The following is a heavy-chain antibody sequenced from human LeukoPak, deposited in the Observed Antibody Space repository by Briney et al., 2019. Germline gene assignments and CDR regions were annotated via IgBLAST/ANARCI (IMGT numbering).Heavy chain of an antibody. CDR2: INHSGST. V-gene: IGHV4-34*01. J-gene: IGHJ3*02. CDR3: ARYTRYCSGGSCQPDAFDI. CDR1: GGSFSGYY. D-gene: IGHD2-15*01. Sequence: SETLSLTCAVYGGSFSGYYWSWIRQPPGKGLEWIGEINHSGSTNYNPSLKSRVTISVDTSKNQFSLKLSSVTAADTAVYYCARYTRYCSGGSCQPDAFDIWGQGTMVTVSS.